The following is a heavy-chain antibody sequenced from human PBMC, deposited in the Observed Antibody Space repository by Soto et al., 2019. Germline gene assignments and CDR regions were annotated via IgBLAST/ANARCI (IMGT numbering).Heavy chain of an antibody. CDR3: AAPGGAREPR. D-gene: IGHD1-1*01. CDR1: GFTFSDYY. CDR2: ISSSSIYT. J-gene: IGHJ4*02. Sequence: GGSLRLSCAASGFTFSDYYMTWIRQAPGKGLEWVSYISSSSIYTNYADSVKGRFTISRDNAKNSLYLQINSLRAEDTAVYYCAAPGGAREPRWGQGTLVTVSS. V-gene: IGHV3-11*06.